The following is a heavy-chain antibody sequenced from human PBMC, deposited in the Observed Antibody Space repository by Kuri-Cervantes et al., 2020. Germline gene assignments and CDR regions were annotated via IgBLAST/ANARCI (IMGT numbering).Heavy chain of an antibody. J-gene: IGHJ6*03. V-gene: IGHV4-38-2*01. CDR2: IYHSGST. CDR1: GYSISSGYY. Sequence: SETLSLTCAVSGYSISSGYYWGWIRQPPGKGLEWIGSIYHSGSTYYNPSLKSRVSVSVDTSKNQFSLKLGSVTAADTAVYYCARHYYEILTGPYYYYYMDVWGEGTTVTVSS. D-gene: IGHD3-9*01. CDR3: ARHYYEILTGPYYYYYMDV.